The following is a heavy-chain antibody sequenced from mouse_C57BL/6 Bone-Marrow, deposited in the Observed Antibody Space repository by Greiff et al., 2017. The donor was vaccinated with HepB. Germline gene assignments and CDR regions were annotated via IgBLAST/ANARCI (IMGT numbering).Heavy chain of an antibody. CDR1: GFTFSSYA. CDR2: ISSGGDYI. V-gene: IGHV5-9-1*02. Sequence: EVQLVESGEGLVKPGGSLKLSCAASGFTFSSYAMSWVRQTPEKRLEWVAYISSGGDYIYYADTVKGRFTISRDNARNTLYLQMSRLKSEDTAMYYCTRARYYYGSSPFAYWGQGTLVTVSA. J-gene: IGHJ3*01. CDR3: TRARYYYGSSPFAY. D-gene: IGHD1-1*01.